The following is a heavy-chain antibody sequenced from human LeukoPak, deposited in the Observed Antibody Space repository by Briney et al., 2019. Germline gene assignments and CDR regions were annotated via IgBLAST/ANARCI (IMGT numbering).Heavy chain of an antibody. CDR3: AKADEMNMDY. CDR2: IWYDGSIS. CDR1: GFTFSRYG. Sequence: GGSLRLSCAASGFTFSRYGMHWVRQAPGKGLEWVAVIWYDGSISYYADSVKGRSTISKDNSKNTLYLQMNSLRAEDTAVYYCAKADEMNMDYWGQGTLVTVSS. J-gene: IGHJ4*02. V-gene: IGHV3-33*06. D-gene: IGHD2/OR15-2a*01.